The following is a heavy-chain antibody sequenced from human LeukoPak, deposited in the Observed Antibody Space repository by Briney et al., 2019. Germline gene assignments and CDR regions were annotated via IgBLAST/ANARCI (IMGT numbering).Heavy chain of an antibody. Sequence: ASVKVSCKASGYTFTGYYMHWVRQAPGQGLEWMGRINPNSGGTNYAQKFQGRVTMTRDTSIRTAYMELSRLRSDDTAVYYCARSRYYYDSSGYTEDAFDIWGQGTMVTVSS. CDR1: GYTFTGYY. CDR2: INPNSGGT. J-gene: IGHJ3*02. CDR3: ARSRYYYDSSGYTEDAFDI. V-gene: IGHV1-2*06. D-gene: IGHD3-22*01.